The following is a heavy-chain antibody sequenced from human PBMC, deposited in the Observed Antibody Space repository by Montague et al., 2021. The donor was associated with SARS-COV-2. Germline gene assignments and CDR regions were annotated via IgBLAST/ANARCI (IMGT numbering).Heavy chain of an antibody. CDR1: GASMSGSY. D-gene: IGHD3-22*01. Sequence: SETLSLTCTVSGASMSGSYWGWVRQPPGKGPEWIGNIYSSGSTHYNPSLKSRVTISVDTSKSQFSLRLTSVTAADTAVYYCARDSDYYDSSAGYYYGMDVWGQGTTVTVSS. CDR3: ARDSDYYDSSAGYYYGMDV. V-gene: IGHV4-59*12. CDR2: IYSSGST. J-gene: IGHJ6*02.